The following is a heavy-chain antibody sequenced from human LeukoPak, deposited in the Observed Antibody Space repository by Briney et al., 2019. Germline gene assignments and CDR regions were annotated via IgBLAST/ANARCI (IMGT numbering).Heavy chain of an antibody. V-gene: IGHV3-23*01. D-gene: IGHD6-19*01. CDR1: GFTFSSYA. Sequence: GGSLRLSCAASGFTFSSYAMTWVRQAPGKGLEWVSAIHNRGFSTYYTDSVKGRFTVSRDNAKNSLYLQMNSLRAEDTAVYYCARDRGSGWRWYFDLWGRGTLVTVSS. J-gene: IGHJ2*01. CDR2: IHNRGFST. CDR3: ARDRGSGWRWYFDL.